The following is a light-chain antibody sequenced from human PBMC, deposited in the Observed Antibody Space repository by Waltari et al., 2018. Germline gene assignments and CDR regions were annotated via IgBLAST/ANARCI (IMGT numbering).Light chain of an antibody. V-gene: IGLV2-14*01. CDR1: SSDVGGYNY. J-gene: IGLJ2*01. Sequence: QSALTQPASVSGSPGQSITISCTGTSSDVGGYNYVSWYQQHPGKVPKLMIFDVSNRPSGVSNHFSGSKSGNTASLTISGLQAEDEADYYCASYTSHSHVVFGGGTKLTVL. CDR3: ASYTSHSHVV. CDR2: DVS.